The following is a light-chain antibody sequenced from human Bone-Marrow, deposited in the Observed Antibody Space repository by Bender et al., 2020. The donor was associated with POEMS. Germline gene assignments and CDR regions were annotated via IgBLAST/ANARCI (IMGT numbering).Light chain of an antibody. CDR3: QSADSSGTYV. CDR2: KDS. J-gene: IGLJ1*01. V-gene: IGLV3-25*03. CDR1: ALSKQY. Sequence: SYELTQPPSASVSPGQTARITCSGDALSKQYAYWYQQKPGQAPVTVIYKDSERPSGIPERFSGSSSGTTVTLTISGVQAEDEADYYCQSADSSGTYVFGIGTRVTVL.